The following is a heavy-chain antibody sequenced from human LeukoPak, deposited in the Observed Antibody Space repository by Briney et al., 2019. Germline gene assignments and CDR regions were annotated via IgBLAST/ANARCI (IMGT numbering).Heavy chain of an antibody. CDR2: IKEDGSEA. D-gene: IGHD6-13*01. Sequence: PGESLRLSCAAPGFTISGYWMTWVRQAPGKGLEWVANIKEDGSEAYYVASVKGRFTISRDNAKKSLYLQMNSLRAEDTAVYYCASAGSSSWFFDYWGQGTLVTVSS. CDR3: ASAGSSSWFFDY. V-gene: IGHV3-7*01. CDR1: GFTISGYW. J-gene: IGHJ4*02.